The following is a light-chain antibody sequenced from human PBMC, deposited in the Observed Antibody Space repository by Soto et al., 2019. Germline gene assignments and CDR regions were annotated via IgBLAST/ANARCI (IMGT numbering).Light chain of an antibody. CDR3: SSYAGSNGNV. Sequence: QSALTQPPSASGSPGQSVTISCTGTSSDVGYYNYVSWYQQHSGKAPKLIIYEVSKWPSGVPDRLSGSKSGNTASLTVSGLQAEDEADYYCSSYAGSNGNVFGTGTKLTVL. J-gene: IGLJ1*01. CDR1: SSDVGYYNY. CDR2: EVS. V-gene: IGLV2-8*01.